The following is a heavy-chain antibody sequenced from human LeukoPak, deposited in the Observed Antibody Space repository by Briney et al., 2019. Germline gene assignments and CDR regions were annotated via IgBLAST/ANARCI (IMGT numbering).Heavy chain of an antibody. V-gene: IGHV1-46*01. CDR1: GYTFTVYY. Sequence: GASVKVSCKASGYTFTVYYMHWVRQAPGQGLEWMGILNASGGSTTYAQKFQGRVTMTRDTSTRTVYMELSSLRSEDTAVYYCARAGGIYFDYWGQGTLVTVSS. D-gene: IGHD3-16*01. CDR2: LNASGGST. J-gene: IGHJ4*02. CDR3: ARAGGIYFDY.